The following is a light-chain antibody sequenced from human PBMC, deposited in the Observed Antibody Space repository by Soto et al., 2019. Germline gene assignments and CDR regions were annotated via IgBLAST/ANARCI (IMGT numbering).Light chain of an antibody. CDR3: SSYTSSSTLLYV. CDR2: DVS. CDR1: SSDVGGYNY. V-gene: IGLV2-14*01. J-gene: IGLJ1*01. Sequence: QSVLTQPASVSGSPGQSITISCTGTSSDVGGYNYVSWYQQHPGKAPKLMIYDVSNRPSGVSKRFSGSKSGNTASLTISGLQAEDEADYYCSSYTSSSTLLYVFGTGTKLTVL.